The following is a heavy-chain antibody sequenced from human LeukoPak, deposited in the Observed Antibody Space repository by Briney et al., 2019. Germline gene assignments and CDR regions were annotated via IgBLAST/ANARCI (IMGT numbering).Heavy chain of an antibody. CDR3: ASGVQYYYDSSGYYFSDY. Sequence: GGSLRLSCAASGFTFSSYSMNWVRQAPGKGLEWVSYISSGSSTIYYADSVKGRFTISRDNAKNSLYLQMNSLRAEDTAVYYCASGVQYYYDSSGYYFSDYWGQGTLVTVSS. V-gene: IGHV3-48*04. D-gene: IGHD3-22*01. CDR1: GFTFSSYS. CDR2: ISSGSSTI. J-gene: IGHJ4*02.